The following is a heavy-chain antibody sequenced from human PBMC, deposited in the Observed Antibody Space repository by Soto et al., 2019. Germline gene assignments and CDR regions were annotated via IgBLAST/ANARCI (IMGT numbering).Heavy chain of an antibody. CDR2: INAGNGNT. J-gene: IGHJ4*02. D-gene: IGHD6-13*01. CDR3: ARPRKSSSRYLTSPDY. Sequence: ASVKVSCKASGYTFTSYAMHWVRQAPGQRLEWMGWINAGNGNTKYSQKFQGRVTITRDTSASTAYMELSSLRSEDTAVYYCARPRKSSSRYLTSPDYCDKGTLGTVS. CDR1: GYTFTSYA. V-gene: IGHV1-3*01.